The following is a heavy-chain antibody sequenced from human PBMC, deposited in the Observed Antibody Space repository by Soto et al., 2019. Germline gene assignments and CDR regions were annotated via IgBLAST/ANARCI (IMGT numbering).Heavy chain of an antibody. D-gene: IGHD6-6*01. CDR3: ARVIAARRAPYYYYGMDV. CDR1: GYTFTSYY. V-gene: IGHV1-46*01. Sequence: ASVKVSCKASGYTFTSYYMHWVRQAPGQGLEWMGIINPSGGSTSYAQKFQGRVTMTRDTSTSTVYMELSSLRSEDTAVYYCARVIAARRAPYYYYGMDVWGQGTTATVSS. J-gene: IGHJ6*02. CDR2: INPSGGST.